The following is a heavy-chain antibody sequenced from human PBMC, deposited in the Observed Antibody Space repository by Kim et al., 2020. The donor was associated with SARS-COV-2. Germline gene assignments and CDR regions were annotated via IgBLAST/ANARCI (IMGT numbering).Heavy chain of an antibody. Sequence: GGSLRLSCAASGFTFKNYGMSWVRQAPGKGLEWVSAISGSGGYTYYVDSVKGRFTISRDNSKNTLFLQMNSLRVEDTAVYYCVKEALTVTTVYYGMDVWGQGTTVTVSS. J-gene: IGHJ6*02. CDR1: GFTFKNYG. V-gene: IGHV3-23*01. CDR3: VKEALTVTTVYYGMDV. D-gene: IGHD4-4*01. CDR2: ISGSGGYT.